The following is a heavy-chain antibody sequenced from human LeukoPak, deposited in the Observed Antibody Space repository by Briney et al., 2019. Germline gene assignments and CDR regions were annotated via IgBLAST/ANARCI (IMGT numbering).Heavy chain of an antibody. CDR2: IYPADSDT. CDR3: ARHEVGATDF. D-gene: IGHD1-26*01. V-gene: IGHV5-51*01. Sequence: GESLKISCKVSGYRFANYWIGWVRQMPGKGLEWMGLIYPADSDTRYSPSFQGQVTISADKSISTAYLQWSSLKASDTAMYFCARHEVGATDFWGQGTLVTVSS. J-gene: IGHJ4*02. CDR1: GYRFANYW.